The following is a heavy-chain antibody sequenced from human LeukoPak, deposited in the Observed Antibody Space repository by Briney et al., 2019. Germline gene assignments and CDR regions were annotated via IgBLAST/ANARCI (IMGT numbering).Heavy chain of an antibody. CDR1: GISFSNYS. V-gene: IGHV3-21*01. Sequence: PGGSLRLSCAASGISFSNYSMNWVRQAPGKGLEWVSLISSSSRFIYYGDSVKGRFTISRDNAKKSLYLQMNRLGVEDTAVYYCARDAGYGYDRFDYWGQGTQVTVSS. D-gene: IGHD5-18*01. CDR2: ISSSSRFI. CDR3: ARDAGYGYDRFDY. J-gene: IGHJ4*02.